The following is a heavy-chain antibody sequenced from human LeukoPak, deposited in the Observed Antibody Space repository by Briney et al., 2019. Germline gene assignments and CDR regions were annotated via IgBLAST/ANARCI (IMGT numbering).Heavy chain of an antibody. D-gene: IGHD3-22*01. Sequence: PRASVKVSCKASGYTFTGYYMHWVRQAPGQGLEWMGWIYPNSGGTNYAQKFQGRVTVTRDTSISTAYMELSRLRSDDTAVYYCARSFRDDLLPFDYWGQGTLVTVSS. CDR3: ARSFRDDLLPFDY. V-gene: IGHV1-2*02. CDR2: IYPNSGGT. J-gene: IGHJ4*02. CDR1: GYTFTGYY.